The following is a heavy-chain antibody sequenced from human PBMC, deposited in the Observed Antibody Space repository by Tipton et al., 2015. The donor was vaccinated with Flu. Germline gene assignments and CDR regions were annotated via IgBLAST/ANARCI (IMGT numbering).Heavy chain of an antibody. D-gene: IGHD3-9*01. Sequence: QLVQSGAEVKKPGESLKISCKGSGYSFTRNWIGWVRQMPGKGLEWMGIIYPVDSDTRYSPSFQGQVTISADKSISTAYLQWSSLKASDTAMYYCVRTSDFLTGYPLPGFDFWGQGTLVTVSS. J-gene: IGHJ4*02. CDR3: VRTSDFLTGYPLPGFDF. CDR2: IYPVDSDT. CDR1: GYSFTRNW. V-gene: IGHV5-51*03.